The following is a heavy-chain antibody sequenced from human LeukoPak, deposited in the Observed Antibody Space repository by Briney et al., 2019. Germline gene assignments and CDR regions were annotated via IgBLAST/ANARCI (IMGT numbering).Heavy chain of an antibody. Sequence: GGSLRLSCAASGFTFSSHWMHWVRQVPGKGLVWVSRITTDVTNTAYADSVRGRFTISRDNAKNTLYLQMNSLRAEDTAVYHCARGPAGYNWGQGTLVTVSS. J-gene: IGHJ4*02. D-gene: IGHD1-1*01. CDR2: ITTDVTNT. CDR3: ARGPAGYN. CDR1: GFTFSSHW. V-gene: IGHV3-74*01.